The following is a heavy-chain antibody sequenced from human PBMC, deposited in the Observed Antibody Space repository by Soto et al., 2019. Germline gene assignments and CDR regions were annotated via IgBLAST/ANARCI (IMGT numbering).Heavy chain of an antibody. V-gene: IGHV4-34*01. CDR2: INHSGST. D-gene: IGHD2-15*01. CDR3: ARVGVVAATPFDY. Sequence: QVQLQQWGAGLLKPSETLSLTCAVYGGSFSGYYWSWIRQPPGKGLEWIGEINHSGSTNYNPSLKSRVTISVDTSKNQFSLKLRSVTAPDTAVYYCARVGVVAATPFDYWGQGTLVTVSS. CDR1: GGSFSGYY. J-gene: IGHJ4*02.